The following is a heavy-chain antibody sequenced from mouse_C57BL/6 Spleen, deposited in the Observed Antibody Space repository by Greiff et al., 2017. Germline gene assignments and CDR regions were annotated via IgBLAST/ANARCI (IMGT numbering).Heavy chain of an antibody. CDR3: ARRELLRLYYFDY. CDR1: GYAFSSYW. J-gene: IGHJ2*01. CDR2: IYPGDGDT. Sequence: LQESGAELVKPGASVKISCKASGYAFSSYWMNWVKQRPGKGLEWIGQIYPGDGDTNYNGKFKGKATLTADKSSSTAYMQLSSLTSEDSAVYFCARRELLRLYYFDYWGQGTTLTVSS. D-gene: IGHD1-2*01. V-gene: IGHV1-80*01.